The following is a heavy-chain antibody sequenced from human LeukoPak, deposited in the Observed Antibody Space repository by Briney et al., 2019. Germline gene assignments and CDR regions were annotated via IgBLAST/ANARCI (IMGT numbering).Heavy chain of an antibody. Sequence: GASVKVSCKASGYTFTSYGISWVRQAPGQGLEWMGWISAYNGNTNYAQKLQGRVTMTTDTSTSTAYMELRSLRSDDTAVYYCARVSGFLEWLSYDAFDIWGQGTMVTVSS. J-gene: IGHJ3*02. CDR3: ARVSGFLEWLSYDAFDI. CDR1: GYTFTSYG. CDR2: ISAYNGNT. V-gene: IGHV1-18*01. D-gene: IGHD3-3*01.